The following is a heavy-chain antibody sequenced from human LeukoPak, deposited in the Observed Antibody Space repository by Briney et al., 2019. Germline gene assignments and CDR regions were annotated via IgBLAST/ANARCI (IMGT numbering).Heavy chain of an antibody. V-gene: IGHV1-3*01. CDR3: ARDSGSGSNDY. J-gene: IGHJ4*02. CDR2: ISAGSGNT. Sequence: HWASVKVSCKASGYTFTSYAIHWVRQAPGQRLEWMGWISAGSGNTKYSQNFQGRVTFISNTSATTAFMELSSLRSEDAAVYYCARDSGSGSNDYWGQGTLVTVSS. D-gene: IGHD1-26*01. CDR1: GYTFTSYA.